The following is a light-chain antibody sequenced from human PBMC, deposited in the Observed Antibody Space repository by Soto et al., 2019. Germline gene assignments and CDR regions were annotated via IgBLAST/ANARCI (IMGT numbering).Light chain of an antibody. CDR3: QQYYSNPIT. J-gene: IGKJ5*01. CDR1: QSVLYSSNNKNY. Sequence: DIVMTQSPDSLAVSLGERATINCKSSQSVLYSSNNKNYLAWYQQIPGQPPNXLIYWASTRDSGVPERFSGSGSGTDFTLTISSLLAEDVAVYYCQQYYSNPITFGQGTRLEIK. CDR2: WAS. V-gene: IGKV4-1*01.